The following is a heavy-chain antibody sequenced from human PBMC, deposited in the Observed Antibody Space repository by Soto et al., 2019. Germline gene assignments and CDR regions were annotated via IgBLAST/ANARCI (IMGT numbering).Heavy chain of an antibody. D-gene: IGHD2-2*01. V-gene: IGHV1-8*01. CDR1: GYTFTSYD. J-gene: IGHJ6*03. CDR2: MNPNSGNT. CDR3: ARGPPFYCSSTSCRDYYYYYMDV. Sequence: ASVKVSCKASGYTFTSYDSNWVRQATGQGLEWMGWMNPNSGNTGYAQKFQGRVTTTRNTSISTAYMELSSLRSEDTAVYYCARGPPFYCSSTSCRDYYYYYMDVWGKGTTVTVSS.